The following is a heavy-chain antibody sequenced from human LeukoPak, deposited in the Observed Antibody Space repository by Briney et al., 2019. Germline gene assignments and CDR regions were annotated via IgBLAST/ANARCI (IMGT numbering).Heavy chain of an antibody. D-gene: IGHD3-16*01. V-gene: IGHV3-33*06. CDR1: GFTFSSYG. CDR3: AKDREAEGAEAFDI. Sequence: PGRSLRLSCAASGFTFSSYGMHWVRQAPGKGLEWVAVIWYDGSNKYYADSVKGRFTISRDNSKNTLYLQMNSLRAEDTAVYYCAKDREAEGAEAFDIWGQGTMVTVSS. J-gene: IGHJ3*02. CDR2: IWYDGSNK.